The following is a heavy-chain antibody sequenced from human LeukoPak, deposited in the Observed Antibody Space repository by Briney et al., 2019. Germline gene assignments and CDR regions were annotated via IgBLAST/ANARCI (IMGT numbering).Heavy chain of an antibody. CDR3: ARDLWFGEFDPDDY. CDR2: ISAYNGNT. CDR1: GYTFTSHG. V-gene: IGHV1-18*01. J-gene: IGHJ4*02. D-gene: IGHD3-10*01. Sequence: GASVKVSCKASGYTFTSHGISWVRQAPGQGLEWMGWISAYNGNTNYAQKLQGRVTMTTDTSTSTAYMELRSLRSDDTAVYYCARDLWFGEFDPDDYWGQGTLVTVSS.